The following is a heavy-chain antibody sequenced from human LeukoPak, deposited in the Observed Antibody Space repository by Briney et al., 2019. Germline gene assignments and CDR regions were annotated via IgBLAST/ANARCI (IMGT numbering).Heavy chain of an antibody. CDR3: ARGQYNSGGYHYGIRAFYFDY. V-gene: IGHV4-34*01. J-gene: IGHJ4*02. Sequence: PSETLSLTCGVYGESFTRDFWTWLRQAPGKGLEWIGEINHRGRTNYSPSLTGPVTISVDTSMNQFSLQLRSVTAADTALYYCARGQYNSGGYHYGIRAFYFDYWGQGILGTVSS. CDR1: GESFTRDF. D-gene: IGHD6-19*01. CDR2: INHRGRT.